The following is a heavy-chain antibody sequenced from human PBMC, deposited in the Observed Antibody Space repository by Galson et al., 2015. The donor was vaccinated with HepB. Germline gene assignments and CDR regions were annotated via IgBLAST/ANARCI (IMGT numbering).Heavy chain of an antibody. V-gene: IGHV3-21*01. CDR1: GFNFSPYS. J-gene: IGHJ6*03. CDR2: ISGDSNYI. Sequence: SLRLSCAVSGFNFSPYSMNWVRQAPGKGLEWVSFISGDSNYIYYADSVKGRFTVSRDNAKRSLYLHMNSLRPEDTAVYYCAKPGAGGPAAFHCYYLDVWGNGNTVTVSS. D-gene: IGHD2-2*01. CDR3: AKPGAGGPAAFHCYYLDV.